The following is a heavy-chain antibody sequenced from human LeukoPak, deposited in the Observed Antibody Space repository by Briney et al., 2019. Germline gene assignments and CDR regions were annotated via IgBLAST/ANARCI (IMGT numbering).Heavy chain of an antibody. CDR2: IKQDGSDR. V-gene: IGHV3-7*03. CDR3: VRNLAVAGTCFDS. CDR1: GFTFRNYW. D-gene: IGHD6-19*01. J-gene: IGHJ4*02. Sequence: GGSLRLSCAASGFTFRNYWMSWVRQAPGTGLEWVANIKQDGSDRNYVTSVRGRFTISRDNAESSLFLQMNSLRAEDTAVYYCVRNLAVAGTCFDSWGQGTLVTVSS.